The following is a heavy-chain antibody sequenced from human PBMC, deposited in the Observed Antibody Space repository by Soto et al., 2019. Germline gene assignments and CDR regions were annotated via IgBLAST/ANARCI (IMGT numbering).Heavy chain of an antibody. V-gene: IGHV3-74*01. Sequence: GGSLRLSCAGSGFDFSSDWMHWVRQAPGKGLVWVSRIKYDGSATNYADSVKGRFTISRDNAKNTLFLQMNNLRAEDTAVYYCARGSRGVYFFDYWGQRTLVTVSS. J-gene: IGHJ4*02. D-gene: IGHD2-15*01. CDR1: GFDFSSDW. CDR3: ARGSRGVYFFDY. CDR2: IKYDGSAT.